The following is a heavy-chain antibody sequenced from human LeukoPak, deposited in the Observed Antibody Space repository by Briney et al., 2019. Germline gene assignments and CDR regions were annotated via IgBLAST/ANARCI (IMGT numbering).Heavy chain of an antibody. D-gene: IGHD4-23*01. J-gene: IGHJ4*02. CDR3: TRGTNDYGGIERKKPFDY. CDR2: IYSGGNT. V-gene: IGHV3-53*01. Sequence: GGSLRLSCAASGFAVSSNYMSWVRQAPGKGLEWVSVIYSGGNTYYADSVKGRFTISRDNSKNTLYLQMNSLRAEDTAVYYCTRGTNDYGGIERKKPFDYWGQGTLITVSS. CDR1: GFAVSSNY.